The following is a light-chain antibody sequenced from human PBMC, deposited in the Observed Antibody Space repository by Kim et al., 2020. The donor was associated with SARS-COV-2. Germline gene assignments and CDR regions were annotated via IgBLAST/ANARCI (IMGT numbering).Light chain of an antibody. Sequence: PGQSITVSGTGTSSDVGDYNYVSWYQQHPGKAPKLMIYDVSNRPSGVSNRFSGSKSGNTASLTISGLQAEDEADYYCSSYTTSSVVFGGGTQLTVL. J-gene: IGLJ2*01. CDR2: DVS. CDR3: SSYTTSSVV. V-gene: IGLV2-14*03. CDR1: SSDVGDYNY.